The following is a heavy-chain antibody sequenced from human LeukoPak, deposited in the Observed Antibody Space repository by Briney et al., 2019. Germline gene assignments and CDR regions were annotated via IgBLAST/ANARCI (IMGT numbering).Heavy chain of an antibody. CDR1: GGSISSYY. CDR2: IYYSGST. D-gene: IGHD6-13*01. V-gene: IGHV4-59*01. Sequence: SETLSLTCTVSGGSISSYYWSWIRQPPRKGLEWIGYIYYSGSTNYNPTLKSRVTISVDTSKNQFSLKLSSVTAADTAVYYCARVGAAAAFYFQHWGQGTLVTVSS. CDR3: ARVGAAAAFYFQH. J-gene: IGHJ1*01.